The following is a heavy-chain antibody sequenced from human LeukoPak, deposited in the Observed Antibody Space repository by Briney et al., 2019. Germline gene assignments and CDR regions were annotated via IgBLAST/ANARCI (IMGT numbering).Heavy chain of an antibody. V-gene: IGHV4-4*07. CDR3: ARHIKRAAAGPYPSFDY. CDR2: IYSSGSA. CDR1: GGSISGDY. J-gene: IGHJ4*02. D-gene: IGHD6-13*01. Sequence: SETLSLTCTVSGGSISGDYWGWIRQPAVNRLECIGRIYSSGSATYNPSLKSRVTMSVDTSKNQFSLKLSSVTAADTAVYYYARHIKRAAAGPYPSFDYWGQGTLVTVSS.